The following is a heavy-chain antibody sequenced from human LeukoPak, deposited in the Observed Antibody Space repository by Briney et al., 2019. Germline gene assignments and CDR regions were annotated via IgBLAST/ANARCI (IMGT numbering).Heavy chain of an antibody. CDR2: IYSGGFT. J-gene: IGHJ4*02. Sequence: GGSLRLSCAAAGLTFSSYWMSWVRQAPGKGLEWVSVIYSGGFTYYADSVKGRFTISRDNSKNTLYLQMNSLRAEDMAVYYCAKDVDNGDYVVYWGQGTLVTVSS. V-gene: IGHV3-53*01. CDR1: GLTFSSYW. CDR3: AKDVDNGDYVVY. D-gene: IGHD4-17*01.